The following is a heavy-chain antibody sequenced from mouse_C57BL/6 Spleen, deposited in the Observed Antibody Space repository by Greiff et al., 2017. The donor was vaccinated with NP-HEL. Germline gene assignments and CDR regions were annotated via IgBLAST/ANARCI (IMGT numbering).Heavy chain of an antibody. V-gene: IGHV1-20*01. Sequence: EVQLQQSGPELVKPGDSVKISCKASGYSFTGYFMNWVMQSHGKSLEWIGRINPYNGDTFYNQKFKGKATLTVDKSSSTAHMELRSLTSEDSAVYYCARGDYYYGSSYEYAMDYWGQGTSVTVSS. CDR3: ARGDYYYGSSYEYAMDY. CDR1: GYSFTGYF. D-gene: IGHD1-1*01. J-gene: IGHJ4*01. CDR2: INPYNGDT.